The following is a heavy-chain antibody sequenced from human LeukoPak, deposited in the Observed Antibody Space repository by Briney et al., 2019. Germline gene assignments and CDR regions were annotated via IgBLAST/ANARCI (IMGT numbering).Heavy chain of an antibody. CDR2: ISSSSSYI. D-gene: IGHD6-13*01. CDR3: ARAPTDYSSSWYGYWYFDL. J-gene: IGHJ2*01. Sequence: PGGSLRLSCAASGFTFSSYSMNWVRQAPGKGLEWVSSISSSSSYIYYADSVKGRFTISRDNAKNSLYLQMNSLRAEDTAVYYCARAPTDYSSSWYGYWYFDLWGRGTLITVSS. CDR1: GFTFSSYS. V-gene: IGHV3-21*01.